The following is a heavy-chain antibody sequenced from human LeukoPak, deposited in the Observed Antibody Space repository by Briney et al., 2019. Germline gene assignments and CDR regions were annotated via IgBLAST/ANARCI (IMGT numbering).Heavy chain of an antibody. J-gene: IGHJ3*01. CDR2: AYHSGIT. Sequence: PSETLPETLVVSGYSITNDYYWAWIRQPPGKGLEWIGIAYHSGITFYNPSLKSRVTISIDTSKNQFSLNLNSVTAADAALYYCARFHTCSDFDVWGKGAMVTVSS. CDR3: ARFHTCSDFDV. CDR1: GYSITNDYY. V-gene: IGHV4-38-2*01. D-gene: IGHD3-10*02.